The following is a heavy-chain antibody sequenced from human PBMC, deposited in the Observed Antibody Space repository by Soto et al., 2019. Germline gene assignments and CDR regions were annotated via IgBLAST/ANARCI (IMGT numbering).Heavy chain of an antibody. CDR3: AKARAQYYDFWSGYPVDY. V-gene: IGHV3-74*01. CDR2: IDSDGSST. Sequence: GGSLRLSCAASGFTFSNYWMHWVRQVPGQGLLWVSHIDSDGSSTSYADSVKGRFTISRDNAKNTLYLQMNSLRAEDTAVYYCAKARAQYYDFWSGYPVDYWGQGTLVTVSS. D-gene: IGHD3-3*01. J-gene: IGHJ4*02. CDR1: GFTFSNYW.